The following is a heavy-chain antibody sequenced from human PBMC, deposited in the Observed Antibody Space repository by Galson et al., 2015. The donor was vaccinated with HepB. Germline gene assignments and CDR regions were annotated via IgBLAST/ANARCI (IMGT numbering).Heavy chain of an antibody. J-gene: IGHJ4*02. CDR1: GFTFSSYS. CDR2: ISSSSSYI. D-gene: IGHD4-23*01. CDR3: AREDSYRGNPWGDH. Sequence: SLRLSCAASGFTFSSYSMNWVRQAPGKGLEWVSSISSSSSYIYYADSVKGRFTISRDNAKNSLYLQMNSLRAEDTAVYYCAREDSYRGNPWGDHWGQGTLVTVSS. V-gene: IGHV3-21*01.